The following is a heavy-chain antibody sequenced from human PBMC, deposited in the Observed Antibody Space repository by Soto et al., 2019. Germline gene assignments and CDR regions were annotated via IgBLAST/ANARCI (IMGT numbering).Heavy chain of an antibody. CDR3: GRDYGSSWPTDY. CDR2: ISYDGSNK. J-gene: IGHJ4*02. Sequence: ESVGGVVQPGRSLRLSCTASGFSFSTYEMHWVRQAPGKGLEWVALISYDGSNKYYADSVKGRFTISRDNSKNTLYLQMNSLRAEDTAVYSCGRDYGSSWPTDYWGQGTLVTVSS. CDR1: GFSFSTYE. D-gene: IGHD6-13*01. V-gene: IGHV3-30-3*01.